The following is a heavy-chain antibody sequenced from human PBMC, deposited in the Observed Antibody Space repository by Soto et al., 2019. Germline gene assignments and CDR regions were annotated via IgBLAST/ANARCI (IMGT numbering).Heavy chain of an antibody. V-gene: IGHV2-5*02. CDR2: IYWDDDK. CDR3: ARRGSSSWLDY. D-gene: IGHD6-13*01. J-gene: IGHJ4*02. Sequence: QITLKESGPTLVKPTQTLTLTCTFSGFSLSTSGVGVGWIRQPPVKALEWLALIYWDDDKRYSQSLKSRITITNDTSKNQEVHTMTNMDPVDTATYYCARRGSSSWLDYWGQGTLVTFSS. CDR1: GFSLSTSGVG.